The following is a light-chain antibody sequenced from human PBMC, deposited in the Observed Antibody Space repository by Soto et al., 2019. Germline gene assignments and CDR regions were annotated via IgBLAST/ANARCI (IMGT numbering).Light chain of an antibody. J-gene: IGLJ1*01. Sequence: QSVLTQPASVSGSPGQSITISCTGTRSDVGGYNYVSWYRQHPGRAPKLMIYDASNRPSGVSNRFSGSKSGNTASLTISGLQAEDEADYYCRSYTRSSTYVFGTGTKVTVL. CDR2: DAS. CDR3: RSYTRSSTYV. CDR1: RSDVGGYNY. V-gene: IGLV2-14*01.